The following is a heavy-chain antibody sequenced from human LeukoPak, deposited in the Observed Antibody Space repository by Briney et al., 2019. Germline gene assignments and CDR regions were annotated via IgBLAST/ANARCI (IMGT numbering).Heavy chain of an antibody. Sequence: ESLKISCKGSGYSFTSYWIGWVRQMPGKGLEWMGIIYPGDSDTRYSPSFQGQVTISADKSISTAYLQWSSLKASDTAMYYCARQMLYYDSSGVGVDVWDQGTTVTVSS. CDR2: IYPGDSDT. CDR1: GYSFTSYW. D-gene: IGHD3-22*01. CDR3: ARQMLYYDSSGVGVDV. J-gene: IGHJ6*02. V-gene: IGHV5-51*01.